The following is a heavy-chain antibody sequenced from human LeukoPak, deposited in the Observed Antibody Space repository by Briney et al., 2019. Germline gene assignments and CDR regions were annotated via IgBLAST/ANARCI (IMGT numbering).Heavy chain of an antibody. CDR3: AKGVVGVTSPNSLDY. CDR2: ISGNGGRT. D-gene: IGHD1-26*01. V-gene: IGHV3-23*01. J-gene: IGHJ4*02. Sequence: GGSLRLSCIASGFTLNSHAMALSWVRLAPGKGLEWVAGISGNGGRTHYADSVTCRFTISRDNSKNTLFLQMNSLRAEDTAVYYCAKGVVGVTSPNSLDYWGQGTLVTVLS. CDR1: GFTLNSHA.